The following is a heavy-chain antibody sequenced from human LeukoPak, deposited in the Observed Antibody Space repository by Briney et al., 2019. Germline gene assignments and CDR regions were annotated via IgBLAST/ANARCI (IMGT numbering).Heavy chain of an antibody. D-gene: IGHD3-10*01. CDR1: GGTFSSYT. Sequence: GASVKVSCKASGGTFSSYTISWVRQAPGQGLEWMGRIIPILGIANYAQKFQGRVTITADKSTSTAYMELSSLRSEDTAVYYCARDRSAGSYLSYSMDVWGQGTTVTVSS. V-gene: IGHV1-69*04. CDR3: ARDRSAGSYLSYSMDV. CDR2: IIPILGIA. J-gene: IGHJ6*02.